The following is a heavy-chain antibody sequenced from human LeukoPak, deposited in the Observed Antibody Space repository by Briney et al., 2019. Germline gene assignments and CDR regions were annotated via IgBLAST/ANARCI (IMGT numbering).Heavy chain of an antibody. Sequence: GGSLRLSCAASGFTFSEYSMHWVRQAPGKGLEYVSAFSTNGCSTYYANSVKGRFTISRDDPKNTLDLQMGSLRPEDMAVYYCARGFRYYGSGIDYWGQGTLVTVSS. CDR1: GFTFSEYS. CDR2: FSTNGCST. D-gene: IGHD3-10*01. J-gene: IGHJ4*02. CDR3: ARGFRYYGSGIDY. V-gene: IGHV3-64*01.